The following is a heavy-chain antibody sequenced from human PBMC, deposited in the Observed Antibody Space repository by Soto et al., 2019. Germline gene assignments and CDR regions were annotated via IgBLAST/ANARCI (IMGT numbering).Heavy chain of an antibody. CDR2: ISSSGSTI. D-gene: IGHD2-15*01. J-gene: IGHJ3*02. CDR1: GFTFSDYY. CDR3: ASEGGGTEGDDAFDI. Sequence: GGSLRLSCAASGFTFSDYYTSWIRQAPGKRLEWVSYISSSGSTIYYADSVKGRFTISRDNSKNTLYLQMNSLRVEDTAVYYCASEGGGTEGDDAFDIWGQGTMVTVSS. V-gene: IGHV3-11*04.